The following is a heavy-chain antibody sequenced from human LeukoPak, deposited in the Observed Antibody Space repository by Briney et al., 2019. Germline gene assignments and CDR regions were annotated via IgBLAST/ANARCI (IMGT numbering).Heavy chain of an antibody. CDR3: ARDQAAMVNYFDY. D-gene: IGHD5-18*01. CDR2: ISSSSSTI. CDR1: GFTFSSYS. V-gene: IGHV3-48*01. Sequence: GGSLRLSCAASGFTFSSYSMDWVRQAPGKGLEWVSYISSSSSTIYYADSVKGRFTISRDNAKNSLYLQMNSLRAEDTAVYYCARDQAAMVNYFDYWGQGTLVTVSS. J-gene: IGHJ4*02.